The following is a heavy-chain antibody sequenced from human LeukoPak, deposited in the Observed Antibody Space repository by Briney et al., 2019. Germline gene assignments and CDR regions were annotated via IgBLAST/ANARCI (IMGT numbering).Heavy chain of an antibody. V-gene: IGHV3-21*01. CDR3: VILRMNSDSSGYFYYYDN. CDR1: GFVFISYS. Sequence: PGGSLRLSCAASGFVFISYSFNWVRQAPGKGLEWVASVNTVSSYIYYADSVRGRFTISRDNAKNSVLLQMNSLRAEDMAMYYCVILRMNSDSSGYFYYYDNWGQGTLVTVSS. D-gene: IGHD3-22*01. CDR2: VNTVSSYI. J-gene: IGHJ4*02.